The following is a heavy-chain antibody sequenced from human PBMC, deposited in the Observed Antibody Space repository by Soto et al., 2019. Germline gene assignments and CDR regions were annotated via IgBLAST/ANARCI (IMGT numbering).Heavy chain of an antibody. Sequence: ASVKVSCKASGYTFTSYYMHWVRQAPGQGLEWMGIINPSGGSTSYAQKVQGRVTMTRDTSTSTVYMELSSLRSEDTAVYYRARGGPALYYYGMDVGGQGTTVTVPS. J-gene: IGHJ6*02. CDR3: ARGGPALYYYGMDV. V-gene: IGHV1-46*01. CDR1: GYTFTSYY. CDR2: INPSGGST.